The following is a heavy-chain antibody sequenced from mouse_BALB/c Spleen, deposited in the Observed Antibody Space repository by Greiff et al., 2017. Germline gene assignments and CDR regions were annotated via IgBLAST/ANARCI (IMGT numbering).Heavy chain of an antibody. Sequence: EVQLQESGPGLVKPSQSLSLTCSVTGYSITSGYYWNWIRQFPGNKLEWMGYISYDGSNNYNPSLKNRISITRDTSKNQFFLKLNSVTTEDTATYYCAIYYGSRNYYAMDYWGQGTSVTVSS. CDR3: AIYYGSRNYYAMDY. V-gene: IGHV3-6*02. CDR1: GYSITSGYY. D-gene: IGHD1-1*01. CDR2: ISYDGSN. J-gene: IGHJ4*01.